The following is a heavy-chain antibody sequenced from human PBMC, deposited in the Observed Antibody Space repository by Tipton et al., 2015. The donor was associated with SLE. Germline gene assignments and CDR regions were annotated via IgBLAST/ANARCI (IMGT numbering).Heavy chain of an antibody. Sequence: SLRLSCIASGFTFTSSAMTYVRQVPGKGLEWVAGINGGGDRTDYADSVSDRFTISRDNAKNTLYRQMNSLRAEDTAVYYCARYSRGSLDSWGQGALVTVSS. CDR1: GFTFTSSA. D-gene: IGHD1-26*01. CDR3: ARYSRGSLDS. V-gene: IGHV3-23*01. CDR2: INGGGDRT. J-gene: IGHJ4*02.